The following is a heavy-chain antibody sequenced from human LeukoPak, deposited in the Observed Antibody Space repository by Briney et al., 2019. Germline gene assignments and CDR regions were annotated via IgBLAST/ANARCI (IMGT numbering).Heavy chain of an antibody. CDR3: AKDLDGYSSGWSLDY. Sequence: GGSLRLPCAASGFTFSSYAMSWVRQAPGKGLEWVSAISGSGGSTYYADSVKGRFTISRDNSKNTLYLQMNSLRAEDTAVYYCAKDLDGYSSGWSLDYWGQGTLVTVSS. CDR1: GFTFSSYA. V-gene: IGHV3-23*01. CDR2: ISGSGGST. D-gene: IGHD6-19*01. J-gene: IGHJ4*02.